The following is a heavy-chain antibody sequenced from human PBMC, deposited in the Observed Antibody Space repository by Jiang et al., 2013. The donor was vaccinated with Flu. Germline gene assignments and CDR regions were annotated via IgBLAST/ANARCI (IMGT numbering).Heavy chain of an antibody. Sequence: PGLVKPSETLSLTCTVSGGSISSYYWSWIRQPPGKGLEWIGYIYYSGSTNYNPSLKSRVTISVDTSKNQFSLKLSSVTAADTAVYYCARGSYYDFWSGYTGWFDPWGQGTLVTVSS. J-gene: IGHJ5*02. D-gene: IGHD3-3*01. CDR2: IYYSGST. CDR1: GGSISSYY. CDR3: ARGSYYDFWSGYTGWFDP. V-gene: IGHV4-59*01.